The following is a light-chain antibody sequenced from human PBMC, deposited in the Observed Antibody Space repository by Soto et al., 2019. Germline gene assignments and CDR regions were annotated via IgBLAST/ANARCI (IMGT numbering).Light chain of an antibody. CDR2: RAS. CDR3: QQYNNWPIT. CDR1: QSVSTN. Sequence: EIVMTQSPATLSVSPGERATLSCGASQSVSTNLAWYQQKPGQAPRLLIYRASTRASGIPARFSGSGSGTEFTLTISTLQSEDFAVYYCQQYNNWPITFGQGTRLEIK. V-gene: IGKV3-15*01. J-gene: IGKJ5*01.